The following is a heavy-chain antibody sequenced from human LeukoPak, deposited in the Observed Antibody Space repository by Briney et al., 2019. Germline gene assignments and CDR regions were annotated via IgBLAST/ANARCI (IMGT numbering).Heavy chain of an antibody. D-gene: IGHD3-22*01. CDR1: GFXFDDYG. CDR3: ARDATGRTYYYDSSGRTKFDY. Sequence: PGESLRLSCAASGFXFDDYGMSWVRQAPGKGLEWVSGINWNGGTTNYADSVKGRFTISRDNAKNSLYLQMNSLRAEDTALYYCARDATGRTYYYDSSGRTKFDYWGQGSLVTVSS. CDR2: INWNGGTT. J-gene: IGHJ4*02. V-gene: IGHV3-20*04.